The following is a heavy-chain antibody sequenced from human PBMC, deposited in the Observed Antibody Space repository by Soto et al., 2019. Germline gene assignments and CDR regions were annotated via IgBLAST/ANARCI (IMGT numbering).Heavy chain of an antibody. J-gene: IGHJ4*02. CDR1: GSSINSSGYY. Sequence: SETLSLTCTVSGSSINSSGYYWGWIRQPPGKGLGWIGSMFYGVSTYYNPSLKSRVTVSVDTSKNLFSLNLRSVTAADTAVYYCARLPSRHLVDYWGQGTLVTVS. CDR2: MFYGVST. CDR3: ARLPSRHLVDY. V-gene: IGHV4-39*01. D-gene: IGHD3-3*02.